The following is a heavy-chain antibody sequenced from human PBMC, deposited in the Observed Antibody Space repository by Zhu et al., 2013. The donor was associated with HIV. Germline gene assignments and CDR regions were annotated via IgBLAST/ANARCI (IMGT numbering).Heavy chain of an antibody. V-gene: IGHV1-2*02. CDR2: INPDTGGT. Sequence: QVQLVQSGAEVKKPGASVKVSCKTSGYTFTDYCLHWVRQAPGQGLEWLGWINPDTGGTNYALRFQDRVTMTSDTSISTAYMELSRLRSDDTAVYYCARDLDFIVVNYFHSWGQGTLVSVSS. J-gene: IGHJ4*02. D-gene: IGHD3-22*01. CDR3: ARDLDFIVVNYFHS. CDR1: GYTFTDYC.